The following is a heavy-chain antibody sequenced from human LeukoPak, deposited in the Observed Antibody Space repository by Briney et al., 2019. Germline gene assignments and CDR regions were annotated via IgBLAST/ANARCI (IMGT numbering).Heavy chain of an antibody. CDR1: GFTFSSYS. V-gene: IGHV3-21*01. CDR3: ARVFSGYYGMDV. Sequence: GGSLRLSCAASGFTFSSYSMNWVRQAPGKGLEWVSSISSSSSYIYYADSVKGRFTISRDNAKNSLYLQMNSLRAEDTAVYYCARVFSGYYGMDVWGQGTTVTVSS. J-gene: IGHJ6*02. CDR2: ISSSSSYI. D-gene: IGHD3-10*01.